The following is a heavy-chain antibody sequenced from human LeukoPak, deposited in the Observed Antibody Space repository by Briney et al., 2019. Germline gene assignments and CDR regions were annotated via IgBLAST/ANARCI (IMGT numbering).Heavy chain of an antibody. CDR3: ARETRGDNWFDP. J-gene: IGHJ5*02. CDR2: IYTSWTT. D-gene: IGHD3-10*01. CDR1: GVSITTYT. Sequence: SETLSLTCTVSGVSITTYTWSWIRQPAGKGLEWIGHIYTSWTTNYNPSLKSRVTMSVETSKNQFSLKVTSVTAADTAVYYCARETRGDNWFDPWGQGTLVTVSS. V-gene: IGHV4-4*07.